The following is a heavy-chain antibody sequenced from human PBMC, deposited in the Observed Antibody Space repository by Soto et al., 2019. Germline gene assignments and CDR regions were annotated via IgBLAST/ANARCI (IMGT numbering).Heavy chain of an antibody. V-gene: IGHV1-69*13. CDR2: IIPIFGTA. Sequence: SVKVSCKASGGTFSSYSISWVRQAPGQGLEWMGGIIPIFGTANYAQKFQGRVTITADESTSTAYMELSSLRSEDTAVYYCADSKRWLQLGFDYWGQGTLVTVSS. CDR3: ADSKRWLQLGFDY. J-gene: IGHJ4*02. CDR1: GGTFSSYS. D-gene: IGHD5-12*01.